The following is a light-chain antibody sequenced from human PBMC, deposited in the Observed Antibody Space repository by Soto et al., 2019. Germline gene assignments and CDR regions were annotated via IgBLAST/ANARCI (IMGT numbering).Light chain of an antibody. CDR1: SGHSSYI. V-gene: IGLV4-60*03. CDR2: LEGSGSY. Sequence: QLVLTQSSSASASLGSLVKLTCTLSSGHSSYIIAWHQQQPGKAPRFLMKLEGSGSYNKGSGVPDRFSGSSSGADRYLTISNLQSEDEADYYCETWDGNSWVFGGGTQLTVL. J-gene: IGLJ3*02. CDR3: ETWDGNSWV.